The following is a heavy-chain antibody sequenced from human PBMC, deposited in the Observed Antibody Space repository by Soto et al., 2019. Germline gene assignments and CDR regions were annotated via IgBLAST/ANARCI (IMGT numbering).Heavy chain of an antibody. CDR2: ISGSGGST. V-gene: IGHV3-23*01. D-gene: IGHD2-21*02. CDR3: AKDPDIVVVTAIGWFDP. J-gene: IGHJ5*02. CDR1: GFTFSSYA. Sequence: PGGSLRLSCAASGFTFSSYAMSWVRQAPGKGLEWVSAISGSGGSTYYADSVKGRFTISRDNSKNTLYLQMNSLRAEDTAVYYCAKDPDIVVVTAIGWFDPWGQGTLVTVSS.